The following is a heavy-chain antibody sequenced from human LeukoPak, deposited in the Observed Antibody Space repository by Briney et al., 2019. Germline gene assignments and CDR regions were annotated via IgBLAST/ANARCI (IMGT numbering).Heavy chain of an antibody. V-gene: IGHV3-9*01. CDR2: ISWNSGSI. D-gene: IGHD6-13*01. CDR3: AKDVGWIAAAGSS. CDR1: GFTFDDYA. J-gene: IGHJ5*02. Sequence: PGGSLRLSCAASGFTFDDYAMHWVRQAPGKGLEWVSGISWNSGSIGYADSVKGRFTISRDNSKDTLYLQMNSLRTGDTAVYYCAKDVGWIAAAGSSWGQGTLVTVSS.